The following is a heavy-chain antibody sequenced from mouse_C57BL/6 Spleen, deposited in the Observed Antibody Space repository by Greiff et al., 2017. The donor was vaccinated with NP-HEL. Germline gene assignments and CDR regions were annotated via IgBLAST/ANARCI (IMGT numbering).Heavy chain of an antibody. Sequence: QVQLQQSGAELVKPGASVKISCKASGYAFSSYWMNWVKQRPGKGLEWIGQIYPGDGDTNYNGKFKGKATLTADKSSSTAYIQLSSLTSEDSAVYFCARSLVAHWYFDVWGTGTTVTVSS. D-gene: IGHD1-1*01. CDR2: IYPGDGDT. CDR3: ARSLVAHWYFDV. CDR1: GYAFSSYW. V-gene: IGHV1-80*01. J-gene: IGHJ1*03.